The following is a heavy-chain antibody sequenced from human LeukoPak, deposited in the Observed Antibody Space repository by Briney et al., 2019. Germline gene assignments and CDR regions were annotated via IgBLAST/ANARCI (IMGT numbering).Heavy chain of an antibody. CDR3: ARGLKYSGTYGWFDP. CDR1: GGSINTYY. D-gene: IGHD1-26*01. V-gene: IGHV4-39*07. CDR2: IYYSGST. Sequence: SETLSLTCTVSGGSINTYYWGWIRQPPGKGLEWIGSIYYSGSTYYNPSLKSRVTISVDTSKNQFSLKLSSVTAADTAVYYCARGLKYSGTYGWFDPWGQGTPVTVSS. J-gene: IGHJ5*02.